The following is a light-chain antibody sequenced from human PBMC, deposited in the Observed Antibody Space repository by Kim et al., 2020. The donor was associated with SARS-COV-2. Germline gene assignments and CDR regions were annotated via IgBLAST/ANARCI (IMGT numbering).Light chain of an antibody. CDR2: DTS. Sequence: EIVLTQSPDTLSLSPGETATLSCRASQTVANTYLAWYQQKPGQAPRLLIHDTSTRATGVPDRFSASGSGTDFSLVISRLEPEDFAVYYCQYNGGSFGPGTKVDIK. V-gene: IGKV3-20*01. J-gene: IGKJ3*01. CDR3: QYNGGS. CDR1: QTVANTY.